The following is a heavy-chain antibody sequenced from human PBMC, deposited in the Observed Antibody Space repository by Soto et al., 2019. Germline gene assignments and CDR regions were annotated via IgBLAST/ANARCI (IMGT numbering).Heavy chain of an antibody. CDR2: VIPVHGTA. J-gene: IGHJ6*02. CDR3: AIARYCTNGICLMPRDYYGMEV. CDR1: GGTFSSNG. Sequence: QVQLVQSGAEVQKPGSSVKVSFKASGGTFSSNGISWVRQAPGQGLEWRGGVIPVHGTASYAQNVQGRVTMTADESTSTAYMELSSLQSEDTAVYYCAIARYCTNGICLMPRDYYGMEVWGQGTTVTVSS. D-gene: IGHD2-8*01. V-gene: IGHV1-69*01.